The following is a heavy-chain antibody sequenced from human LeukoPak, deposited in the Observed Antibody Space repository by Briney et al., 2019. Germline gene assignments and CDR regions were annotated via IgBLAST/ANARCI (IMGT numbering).Heavy chain of an antibody. D-gene: IGHD6-13*01. CDR1: GFTFRSYG. V-gene: IGHV3-30*18. Sequence: PGGSLRLSCAASGFTFRSYGMHWVRQAPGKGLEWAAAISYDGSNEYYADSVKGRFTISRDNSKNTLYLEMNSLRAEDTAVYYCAKDRSSSWWGAFDYWGQGTLVTVSS. CDR3: AKDRSSSWWGAFDY. J-gene: IGHJ4*02. CDR2: ISYDGSNE.